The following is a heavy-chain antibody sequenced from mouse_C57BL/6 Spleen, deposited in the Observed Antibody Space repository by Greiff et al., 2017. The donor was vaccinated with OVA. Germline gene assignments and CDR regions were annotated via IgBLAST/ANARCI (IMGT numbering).Heavy chain of an antibody. Sequence: QVQLQQSGAELVRPGASVKLSCKASGYTFTDYYINWVKQRPGQGLEWIARIYPGSGNTYYNEKFKGKATLTAEKSSSTAYMQLSSLTSEDSAVYFCAREIDYYGFAYWGQGTLVTVSA. D-gene: IGHD1-1*01. J-gene: IGHJ3*01. V-gene: IGHV1-76*01. CDR1: GYTFTDYY. CDR3: AREIDYYGFAY. CDR2: IYPGSGNT.